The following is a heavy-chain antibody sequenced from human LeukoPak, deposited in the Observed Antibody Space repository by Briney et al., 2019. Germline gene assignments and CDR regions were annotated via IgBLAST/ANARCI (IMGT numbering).Heavy chain of an antibody. J-gene: IGHJ6*04. V-gene: IGHV1-18*04. CDR1: GYTFTSYG. D-gene: IGHD3-9*01. CDR2: ISAYNGNT. Sequence: ASVKVSCKASGYTFTSYGISWVRQAPGQGLEWMGWISAYNGNTNYAQKLQGRVTMTTDTSTSTAYMELRSLRSDDTAVYYCARDRGSTVLRYFDWLVGDYYYGMDVWGKGTTVTVSS. CDR3: ARDRGSTVLRYFDWLVGDYYYGMDV.